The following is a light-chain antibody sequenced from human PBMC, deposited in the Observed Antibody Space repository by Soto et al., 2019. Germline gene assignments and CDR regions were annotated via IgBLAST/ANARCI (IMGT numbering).Light chain of an antibody. V-gene: IGKV3-20*01. CDR2: GAF. Sequence: EIVLTQSPGTLSLSPGERATLSCGASQSVSNNYLAWYQQKSGQAPRLLIYGAFSRANGIPVRFSGSASGTDFTLIISRLEPEDVAVYYCQQYGILPKTFGHGTKVEIK. CDR3: QQYGILPKT. J-gene: IGKJ1*01. CDR1: QSVSNNY.